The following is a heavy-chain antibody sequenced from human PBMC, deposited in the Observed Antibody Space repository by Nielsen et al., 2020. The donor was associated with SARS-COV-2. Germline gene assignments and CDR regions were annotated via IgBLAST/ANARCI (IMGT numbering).Heavy chain of an antibody. J-gene: IGHJ5*02. V-gene: IGHV5-10-1*01. Sequence: VRQMPGKGLEWMGGIDPSDSYTKYRPSFEGHVTISMDKSLNTAYLQWSSLRASDTGIYYCARHRGYQLFFGRFDPWGQGTPVTVFS. D-gene: IGHD2-2*01. CDR3: ARHRGYQLFFGRFDP. CDR2: IDPSDSYT.